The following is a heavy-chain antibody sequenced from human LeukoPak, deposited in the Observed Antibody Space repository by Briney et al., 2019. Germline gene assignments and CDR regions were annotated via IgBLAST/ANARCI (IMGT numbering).Heavy chain of an antibody. D-gene: IGHD6-6*01. CDR1: GGSISNTNW. Sequence: PSGTLSLTCGVSGGSISNTNWWTWVRQPPGKGLEWIGEVNLQGSTNYNPSLKSRVAISVDKSENPISMKLTTVTAADTAVYYCAREGGPYRPLDYAGQGTLVTVAS. CDR3: AREGGPYRPLDY. V-gene: IGHV4-4*02. J-gene: IGHJ4*02. CDR2: VNLQGST.